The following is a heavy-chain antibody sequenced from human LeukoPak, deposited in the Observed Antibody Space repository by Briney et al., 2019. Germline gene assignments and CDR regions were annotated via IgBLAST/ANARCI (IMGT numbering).Heavy chain of an antibody. CDR1: GGSFSGYY. Sequence: SETLSLTCAVHGGSFSGYYWSWIRQPPGKGLEWIGEINHSGSTNYNPSLKSRVTISVDTSKNQFSLKLSSVTAADTAVYYCARLVVVVTAIPLGVWFDPWGQGTLVTVSS. CDR2: INHSGST. J-gene: IGHJ5*02. CDR3: ARLVVVVTAIPLGVWFDP. V-gene: IGHV4-34*01. D-gene: IGHD2-21*02.